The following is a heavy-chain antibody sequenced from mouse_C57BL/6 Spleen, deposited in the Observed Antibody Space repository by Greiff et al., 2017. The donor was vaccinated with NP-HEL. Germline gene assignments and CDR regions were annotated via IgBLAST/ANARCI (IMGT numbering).Heavy chain of an antibody. CDR3: AREGEGYSNYEDAMDY. Sequence: EVKLQESGPGLVKPSQSLSLTCSVTGYSITSGYYWNWIRQFPGNKLEWMGYISYDGSNNYNPSLKNRISITRDTSKNQFFLKLNSVTTEDTATYYCAREGEGYSNYEDAMDYWGQGTSVTVSS. V-gene: IGHV3-6*01. CDR2: ISYDGSN. D-gene: IGHD2-5*01. CDR1: GYSITSGYY. J-gene: IGHJ4*01.